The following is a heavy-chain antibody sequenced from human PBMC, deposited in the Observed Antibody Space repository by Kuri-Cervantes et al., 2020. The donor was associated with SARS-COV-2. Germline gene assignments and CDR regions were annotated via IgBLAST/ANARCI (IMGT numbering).Heavy chain of an antibody. CDR2: INPNSGGT. CDR3: ARVLNNYYDSSGYSGGFDY. D-gene: IGHD3-22*01. V-gene: IGHV1-2*02. Sequence: ASVKVSCKASGYTFTGYYMHWVRQAPGQGLEWMGWINPNSGGTNYAQKFQGRVTITADESTSTAYMELSSLRSEDTAVYYCARVLNNYYDSSGYSGGFDYWGQGTLVTVSS. J-gene: IGHJ4*02. CDR1: GYTFTGYY.